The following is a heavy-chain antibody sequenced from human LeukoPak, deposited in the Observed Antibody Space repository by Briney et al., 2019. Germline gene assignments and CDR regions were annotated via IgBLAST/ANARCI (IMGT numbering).Heavy chain of an antibody. CDR1: GYTFTSYD. D-gene: IGHD2-2*01. Sequence: ASVKVSCKASGYTFTSYDINWVRQATGQGLKWMGWMNPNSGNTGYAQKFQGRVTMTRNTSISTAYMELSSLRSEDTAVYYCARFGVVVPAASYGMDVWGQGTTVTVSS. V-gene: IGHV1-8*01. J-gene: IGHJ6*02. CDR3: ARFGVVVPAASYGMDV. CDR2: MNPNSGNT.